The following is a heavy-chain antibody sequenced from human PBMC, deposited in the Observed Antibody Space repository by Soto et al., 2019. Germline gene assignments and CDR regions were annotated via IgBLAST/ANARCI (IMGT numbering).Heavy chain of an antibody. CDR2: IYYSGST. Sequence: QLQLQESGPGLVKPSETLSLTCTVSGGSISSSSYYWGWIRQPPGKGLEWIGSIYYSGSTYYKPSLKSRVTISVDTSKHQFSLKLSSVTAADTAVYYCARLGVGSTYYYGMDVWGQGTTVTVSS. D-gene: IGHD1-26*01. CDR1: GGSISSSSYY. J-gene: IGHJ6*02. V-gene: IGHV4-39*01. CDR3: ARLGVGSTYYYGMDV.